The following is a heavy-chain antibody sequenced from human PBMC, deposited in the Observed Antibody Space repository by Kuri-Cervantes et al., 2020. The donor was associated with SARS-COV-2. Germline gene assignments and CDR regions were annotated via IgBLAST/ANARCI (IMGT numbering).Heavy chain of an antibody. CDR2: NIPIFGTA. D-gene: IGHD3-16*02. CDR3: ASGLRLGELSHLGY. J-gene: IGHJ4*02. Sequence: SVKVSCKASGGTFSSYAISWVRQAPGQGLEWMGGNIPIFGTANYAQKFQGRVTITADESTSTAYMELSSLRSEDTAVYYCASGLRLGELSHLGYWGQGTPVTVSS. CDR1: GGTFSSYA. V-gene: IGHV1-69*13.